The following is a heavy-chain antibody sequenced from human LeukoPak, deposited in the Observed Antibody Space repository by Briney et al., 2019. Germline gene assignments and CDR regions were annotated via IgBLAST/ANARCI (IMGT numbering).Heavy chain of an antibody. J-gene: IGHJ4*01. CDR3: ARVADSGFVWGSYRFDF. CDR2: IIPILGLT. Sequence: GASVEVSCKASGGTFTNYAFNWVRQAPGQGPEWMGRIIPILGLTNYGQRFQGRLTIAADKSTGTVYMELSSLRSEDTAVYYCARVADSGFVWGSYRFDFWGQGTLVSVSS. V-gene: IGHV1-69*04. CDR1: GGTFTNYA. D-gene: IGHD3-16*02.